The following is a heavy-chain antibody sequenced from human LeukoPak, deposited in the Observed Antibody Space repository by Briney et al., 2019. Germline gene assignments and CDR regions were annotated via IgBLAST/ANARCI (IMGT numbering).Heavy chain of an antibody. CDR2: ISYDGRNN. CDR3: ARDSVAYGSGSYFFDY. Sequence: GGSLRLSCAASGFTFSSYAMHWVRQAPGKGVEWVAVISYDGRNNNYADSVKGRFTISRDNSKNTLYLQMNSLRAEDTAVYYCARDSVAYGSGSYFFDYWGQGTLVTVSS. J-gene: IGHJ4*02. D-gene: IGHD3-10*01. V-gene: IGHV3-30*04. CDR1: GFTFSSYA.